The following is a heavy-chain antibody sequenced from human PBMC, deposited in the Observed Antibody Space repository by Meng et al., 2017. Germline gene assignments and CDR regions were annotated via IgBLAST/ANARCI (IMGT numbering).Heavy chain of an antibody. J-gene: IGHJ3*02. CDR1: GFTFSSYW. CDR2: IKEDGSEK. CDR3: ARGATLVQGGIVGATNAFDI. V-gene: IGHV3-7*01. Sequence: GESLKISCADSGFTFSSYWMSWVRQAPGKGLEWVANIKEDGSEKNYVDSVKGRFTISRDNAKNSLYLQMNSLRAEDTAVYYCARGATLVQGGIVGATNAFDIWGQGTMVTVSS. D-gene: IGHD1-26*01.